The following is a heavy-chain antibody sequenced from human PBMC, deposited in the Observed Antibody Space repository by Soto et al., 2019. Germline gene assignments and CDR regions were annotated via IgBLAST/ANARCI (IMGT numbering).Heavy chain of an antibody. D-gene: IGHD4-17*01. Sequence: EVQLLESGGGLLQPGGSLRLSCAASGFAFSNYAMNWVRQAPGKGLEWVSGINNSGGNTYYADSVKGRFTISRDNSDNTLLLQMNSLIADDTAVYYCAKGNGDYIAVFQHWGRGTLVTISS. V-gene: IGHV3-23*01. CDR1: GFAFSNYA. CDR3: AKGNGDYIAVFQH. J-gene: IGHJ1*01. CDR2: INNSGGNT.